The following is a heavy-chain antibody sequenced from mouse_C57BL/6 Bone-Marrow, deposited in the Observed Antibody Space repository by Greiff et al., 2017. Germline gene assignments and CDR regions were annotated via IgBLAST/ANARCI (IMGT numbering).Heavy chain of an antibody. CDR2: IHPNSGST. Sequence: QVQLQQPGAELVKPGASVKLSCKASGYTFTSYWMHWVKQRPGQGLEWIGMIHPNSGSTNYNEKFKSKATLTVDKSSSPAYMQLSSLTSEDSAVYDCASNYGSSYHLFDNWGQGTTLTVSS. CDR3: ASNYGSSYHLFDN. V-gene: IGHV1-64*01. CDR1: GYTFTSYW. D-gene: IGHD1-1*01. J-gene: IGHJ2*01.